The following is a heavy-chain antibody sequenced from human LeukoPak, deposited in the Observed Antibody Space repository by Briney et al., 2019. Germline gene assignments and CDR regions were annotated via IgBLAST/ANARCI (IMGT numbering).Heavy chain of an antibody. CDR1: GGSFSGYY. D-gene: IGHD2-21*01. J-gene: IGHJ3*02. V-gene: IGHV4-34*01. CDR2: INHSGST. Sequence: KPSETLSLTCAVYGGSFSGYYWSWIRQPPGKGLEWIGEINHSGSTNYNPSLKSRVTISVDTSKNQFSLKLSSVTAADTAVYYCARFAPLDAFDIWGQGTMVTVSS. CDR3: ARFAPLDAFDI.